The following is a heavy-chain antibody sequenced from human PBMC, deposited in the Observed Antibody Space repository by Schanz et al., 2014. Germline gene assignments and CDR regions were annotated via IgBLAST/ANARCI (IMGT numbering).Heavy chain of an antibody. CDR3: ARDMLRRYGALEI. Sequence: VQLLESGGGPVEPGGSLRLSCAASGFTFSDYYMTWIRQAPGKGLEWVSYVSSNNIYTKYADSVRGRFTISRDNAKNSLFLQMNSLRADDTAVYYCARDMLRRYGALEIWGRGTIVTVSS. CDR1: GFTFSDYY. J-gene: IGHJ3*02. V-gene: IGHV3-11*06. CDR2: VSSNNIYT. D-gene: IGHD2-8*01.